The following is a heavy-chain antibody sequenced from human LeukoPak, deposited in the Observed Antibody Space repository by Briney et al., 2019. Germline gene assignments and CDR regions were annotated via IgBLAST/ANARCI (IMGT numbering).Heavy chain of an antibody. CDR1: GGSISSYY. D-gene: IGHD1-26*01. CDR2: IYYRGST. CDR3: ARVLGATDAFDI. Sequence: SETLSLTCTVSGGSISSYYWSWIRQPPGKGLEWIGYIYYRGSTNYNPSLKSRVTISVDTSKNQFSLKLSSVTAADTAVYYCARVLGATDAFDIWGQGTMVTVSS. V-gene: IGHV4-59*01. J-gene: IGHJ3*02.